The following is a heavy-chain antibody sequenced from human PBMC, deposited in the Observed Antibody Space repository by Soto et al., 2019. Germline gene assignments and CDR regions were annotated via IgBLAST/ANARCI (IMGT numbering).Heavy chain of an antibody. D-gene: IGHD6-6*01. J-gene: IGHJ4*02. Sequence: QVQLVESGGGVVQPGRSLRLSCAASGFTFSSYGMHWVRQAPGKGLEWVAVIWYDGSNKYYADSVKGRFTISRDNSKNTLYLQMNSLRAEDTAVYYCAVEYSSSSFDYWGQGTLVTVSP. V-gene: IGHV3-33*01. CDR1: GFTFSSYG. CDR2: IWYDGSNK. CDR3: AVEYSSSSFDY.